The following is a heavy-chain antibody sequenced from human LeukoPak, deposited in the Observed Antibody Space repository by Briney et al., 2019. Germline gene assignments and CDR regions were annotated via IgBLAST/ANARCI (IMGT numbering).Heavy chain of an antibody. D-gene: IGHD3-16*01. J-gene: IGHJ6*02. CDR1: GGSFSDYY. V-gene: IGHV4-59*01. CDR2: IYYSGST. CDR3: ARLRYGSYGMDV. Sequence: PSETLSLTCAVYGGSFSDYYWTWIRQPPGKGLEWIGYIYYSGSTNYNPSLKSRVTISVDTSKNQFSLKLSSVTAADTAVYYCARLRYGSYGMDVWGQGTTVTVSS.